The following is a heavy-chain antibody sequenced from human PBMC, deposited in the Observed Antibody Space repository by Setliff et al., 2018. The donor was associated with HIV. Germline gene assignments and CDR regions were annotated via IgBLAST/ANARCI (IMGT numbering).Heavy chain of an antibody. CDR1: GGSFSSYY. V-gene: IGHV4-34*01. Sequence: SETLSLTCAVYGGSFSSYYWSWIRQPPGKGLEWIGEINHSGSTNYSPSLKSRVTLSLDTSKNQFSLKLSSVTAADTAVYFCVRRVSHGSQPSYFDYWGQGTLVTVSS. CDR2: INHSGST. J-gene: IGHJ4*02. CDR3: VRRVSHGSQPSYFDY. D-gene: IGHD3-10*01.